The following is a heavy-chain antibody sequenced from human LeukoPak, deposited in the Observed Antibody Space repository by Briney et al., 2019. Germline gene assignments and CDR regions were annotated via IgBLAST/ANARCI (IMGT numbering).Heavy chain of an antibody. CDR1: GGSISSYY. Sequence: PSETLSLTCTVSGGSISSYYWSWIRQPPGMGLEWMGYIYDSGITNYNPSLKSRVTISTDTSENQLSLKLGSVTAADTAVYYCARGLDSGWYGEWTLWGQGILVTVSS. J-gene: IGHJ4*02. CDR2: IYDSGIT. CDR3: ARGLDSGWYGEWTL. V-gene: IGHV4-59*12. D-gene: IGHD6-19*01.